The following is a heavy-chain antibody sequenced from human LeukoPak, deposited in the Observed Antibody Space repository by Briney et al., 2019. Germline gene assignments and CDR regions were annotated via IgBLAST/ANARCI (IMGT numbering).Heavy chain of an antibody. Sequence: GESLKISCKGSGYSFTRYWIGWVRQMTGRGLEWMGIIYPGDSDTRYSPSFQGQVTISADKSISTAYLQWSSLKASDTAMYYCARLGAGNSSGSYVFDIWGQGTMVTVSS. CDR1: GYSFTRYW. CDR2: IYPGDSDT. CDR3: ARLGAGNSSGSYVFDI. J-gene: IGHJ3*02. V-gene: IGHV5-51*01. D-gene: IGHD3-22*01.